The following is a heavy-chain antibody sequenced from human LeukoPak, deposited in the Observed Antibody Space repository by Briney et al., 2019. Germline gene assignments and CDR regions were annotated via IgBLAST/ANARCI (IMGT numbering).Heavy chain of an antibody. Sequence: GGSLRLSCAAPGFSFSSNWMSWVRQAPGKGLEWVSAISGSGGSTYYADSVKGRFTISRDNSKNTLYLQMNSLRAEDTAVYYCAKDVDYGGVVDYWGQGTLVTVSS. CDR2: ISGSGGST. CDR3: AKDVDYGGVVDY. CDR1: GFSFSSNW. D-gene: IGHD3-16*01. J-gene: IGHJ4*02. V-gene: IGHV3-23*01.